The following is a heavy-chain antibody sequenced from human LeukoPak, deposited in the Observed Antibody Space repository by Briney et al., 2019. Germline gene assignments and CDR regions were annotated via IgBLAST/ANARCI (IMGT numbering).Heavy chain of an antibody. CDR1: GGSISSYY. CDR3: ARAREGVGSSWLFDF. Sequence: PSETLSLTCTVSGGSISSYYWSWIRQPPGAGLEWIGYIYYSGSTNYNPSLKTRVTISVDTSKNRFSLKLISVTAADTAVYYCARAREGVGSSWLFDFWGQGTLVTVSS. V-gene: IGHV4-59*01. J-gene: IGHJ4*02. D-gene: IGHD6-13*01. CDR2: IYYSGST.